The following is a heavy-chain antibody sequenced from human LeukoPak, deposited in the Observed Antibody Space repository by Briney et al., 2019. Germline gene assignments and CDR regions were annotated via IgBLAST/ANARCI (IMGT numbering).Heavy chain of an antibody. CDR2: TSYDGSNK. V-gene: IGHV3-30-3*01. CDR1: GFTFSSHA. Sequence: GGSLRLSCAASGFTFSSHAMYWVRQAPGKGLEWVAVTSYDGSNKYYADSVKGRFTISRDNFKNTLYLQVNSLRAEDTAVYYCARDNWRGSYYFDYWGQGTLVTVSS. J-gene: IGHJ4*02. D-gene: IGHD1-26*01. CDR3: ARDNWRGSYYFDY.